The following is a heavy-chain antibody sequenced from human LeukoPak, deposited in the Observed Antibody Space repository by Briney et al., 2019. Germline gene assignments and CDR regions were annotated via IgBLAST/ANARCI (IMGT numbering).Heavy chain of an antibody. J-gene: IGHJ4*02. CDR1: GFTFSSYG. CDR3: ARVGIAAAGDY. CDR2: IWYDGSNK. Sequence: GGSLRHSCAASGFTFSSYGMHWVRQAPGKGLEWVAVIWYDGSNKYYADSVKGRFTISRDNSKNTLYLQMNSLRAEDTAVYYCARVGIAAAGDYWGQGTLVTVSS. V-gene: IGHV3-33*01. D-gene: IGHD6-13*01.